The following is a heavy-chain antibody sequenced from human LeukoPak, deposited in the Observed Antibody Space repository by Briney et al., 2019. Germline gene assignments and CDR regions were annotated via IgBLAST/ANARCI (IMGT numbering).Heavy chain of an antibody. J-gene: IGHJ4*02. CDR2: IKQDESEK. D-gene: IGHD3-16*02. V-gene: IGHV3-7*01. CDR3: VVQITYGELSDPDS. Sequence: GGSLRLSCAASGFTFGTHWMSWVRQAPGKGLEWVANIKQDESEKYYVDSVKGRFTISRDNAKNSLYLQMNSLRAEDTAVYYCVVQITYGELSDPDSWGQGILVAVSS. CDR1: GFTFGTHW.